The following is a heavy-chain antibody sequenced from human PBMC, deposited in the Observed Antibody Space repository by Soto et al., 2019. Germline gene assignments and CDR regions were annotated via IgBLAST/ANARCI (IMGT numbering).Heavy chain of an antibody. J-gene: IGHJ6*02. CDR3: ATDKDRLQLGVNYYYILDV. CDR2: IMPVFPTP. D-gene: IGHD1-1*01. Sequence: QVQLVQSGAEVKKPGSSVKVSCKASGGTFSTSAISWVRQAPGQGLEWVGGIMPVFPTPDYAQNFQGKVTITADEATTTTDLELTSLRADETAVYYCATDKDRLQLGVNYYYILDVWGQGTAITVSS. CDR1: GGTFSTSA. V-gene: IGHV1-69*12.